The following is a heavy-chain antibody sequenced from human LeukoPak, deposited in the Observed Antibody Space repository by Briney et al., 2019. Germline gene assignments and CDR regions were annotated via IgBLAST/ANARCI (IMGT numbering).Heavy chain of an antibody. CDR2: INHSGST. CDR1: GGSFGGYY. CDR3: ARDYGSGPYYFDY. J-gene: IGHJ4*02. D-gene: IGHD3-10*01. Sequence: SETLSLTCAVYGGSFGGYYWSWIRQPPGKGLEWIGEINHSGSTNYNPSLKSRVTISVDTSKNQFSLKLSSVTAADTAVYYCARDYGSGPYYFDYWGQGTLVTVSS. V-gene: IGHV4-34*01.